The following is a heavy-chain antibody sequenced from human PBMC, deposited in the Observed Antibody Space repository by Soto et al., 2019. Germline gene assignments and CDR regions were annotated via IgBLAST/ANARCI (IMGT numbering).Heavy chain of an antibody. Sequence: GGSLRLSCVASGFLFDTYGMHWVRQTPGKGLEWVAIISYDGSHKEYADSVKGRFAISRDNSENTLYLQMNNLGVEDTALYYCATSASSDHWGQRTPVTVSS. J-gene: IGHJ4*02. CDR3: ATSASSDH. V-gene: IGHV3-30*03. D-gene: IGHD1-26*01. CDR1: GFLFDTYG. CDR2: ISYDGSHK.